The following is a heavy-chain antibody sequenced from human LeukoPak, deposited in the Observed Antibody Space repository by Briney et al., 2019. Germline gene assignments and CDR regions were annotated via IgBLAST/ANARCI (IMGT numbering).Heavy chain of an antibody. J-gene: IGHJ2*01. D-gene: IGHD3-22*01. CDR2: VYYSGST. CDR1: GGSISSGDYY. CDR3: ASDSSDWYFDL. Sequence: SGTLSLTCTVSGGSISSGDYYWSWIRQPPEKGLEWIGYVYYSGSTYYNPSLKSRVTISVDTSKNQFSLKLSSVTAADTAVYYCASDSSDWYFDLWGRGTLVTVSS. V-gene: IGHV4-30-4*01.